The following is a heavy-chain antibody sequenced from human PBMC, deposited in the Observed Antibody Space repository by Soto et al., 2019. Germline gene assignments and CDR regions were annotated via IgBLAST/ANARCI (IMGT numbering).Heavy chain of an antibody. Sequence: QVQLVQSGAEVKKPGSSVKVSCKASGGTFSSYAISWVRQAPGQGLEWMGGIIRIFGTANYAQKFQDRVTITAEETTSTAYMELSSLRSEDTAVYYCARTKQMATTRVLNYWGQGTLVTVSS. CDR2: IIRIFGTA. V-gene: IGHV1-69*01. CDR3: ARTKQMATTRVLNY. J-gene: IGHJ4*02. D-gene: IGHD5-12*01. CDR1: GGTFSSYA.